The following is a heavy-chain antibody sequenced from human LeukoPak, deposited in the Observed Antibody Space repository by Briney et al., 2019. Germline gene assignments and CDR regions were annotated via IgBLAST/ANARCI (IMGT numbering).Heavy chain of an antibody. J-gene: IGHJ5*02. Sequence: ASVKVSCMASGYTFTGYYMHGVRQAPGQGLEWMGWINPNSGGTNYAQKFQGRVTMTRDTSISTAYMELSRLRSDDTAVYYCARDLSYGFNWFDPWGQGTLVTVSS. D-gene: IGHD5-18*01. CDR2: INPNSGGT. CDR3: ARDLSYGFNWFDP. CDR1: GYTFTGYY. V-gene: IGHV1-2*02.